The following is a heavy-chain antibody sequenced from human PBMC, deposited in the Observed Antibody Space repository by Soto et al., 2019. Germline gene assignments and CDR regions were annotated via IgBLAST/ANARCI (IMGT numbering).Heavy chain of an antibody. V-gene: IGHV4-59*08. CDR1: GGSISSYY. CDR3: ARRVGGYSSGWYENWFDP. Sequence: GGSISSYYWSWIRQPPGKGLEWIGYIYYSGSTNYNPSLKSRVTISVDTSKNQFSLKLSSVTAADTAVYYCARRVGGYSSGWYENWFDPWGQGTLVTVSS. D-gene: IGHD6-19*01. J-gene: IGHJ5*02. CDR2: IYYSGST.